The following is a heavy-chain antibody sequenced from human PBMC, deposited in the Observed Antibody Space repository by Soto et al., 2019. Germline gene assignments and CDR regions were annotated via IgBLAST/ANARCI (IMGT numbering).Heavy chain of an antibody. V-gene: IGHV3-53*02. CDR1: GFTVRSHY. Sequence: EVQLVETGGGLIQPGGSLRLSCAVSGFTVRSHYMSWVRQAPGKGLEWVSIIYSSGNTYYADSVKGRFTMSRDTSNNTVFLQMSSLSAEDTAVYYCARVSSPFGYWGQGTLVTVSS. J-gene: IGHJ4*02. CDR3: ARVSSPFGY. CDR2: IYSSGNT. D-gene: IGHD3-16*01.